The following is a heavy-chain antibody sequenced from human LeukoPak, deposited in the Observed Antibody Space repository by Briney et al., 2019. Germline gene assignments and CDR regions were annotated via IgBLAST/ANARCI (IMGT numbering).Heavy chain of an antibody. CDR2: IYYSGST. D-gene: IGHD6-13*01. CDR3: ARYLGSSWYYYFDY. V-gene: IGHV4-39*01. CDR1: GGSISSSSYY. Sequence: SETLSLTCTVSGGSISSSSYYWGWIRQPPGKGLEWIGSIYYSGSTYYNPSLKSRVTISVDTSKNQFSLKLSSVTAADTAVYYRARYLGSSWYYYFDYWGQGTLVTVSS. J-gene: IGHJ4*02.